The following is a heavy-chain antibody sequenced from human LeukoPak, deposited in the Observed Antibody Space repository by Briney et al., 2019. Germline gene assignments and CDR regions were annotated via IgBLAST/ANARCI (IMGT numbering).Heavy chain of an antibody. Sequence: GASVKVSCKASGYTFTSYGISWVRQAPGQGLEWMGWISAYNGNTNYAQKLQGRVTMTTDTSTSTAYMELRSLRSDDTAVYHCASHKYCSSTSCYAFDIWGQGTMVTVSS. D-gene: IGHD2-2*01. J-gene: IGHJ3*02. V-gene: IGHV1-18*01. CDR1: GYTFTSYG. CDR2: ISAYNGNT. CDR3: ASHKYCSSTSCYAFDI.